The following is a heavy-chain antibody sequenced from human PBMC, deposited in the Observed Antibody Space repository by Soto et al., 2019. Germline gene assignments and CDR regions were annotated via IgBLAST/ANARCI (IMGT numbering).Heavy chain of an antibody. Sequence: QVSLQESGPGLVKPSQTLSLSCTVSGDSITDGDYYWSWIRQPPGKDLEWIAYIYYNGIIHYNPSLKSRVTISMDPYKNQFSLTMTSLTDADTSVYSCARGIQEGFDLWGQGTLVTVSS. CDR2: IYYNGII. J-gene: IGHJ5*02. D-gene: IGHD5-18*01. V-gene: IGHV4-30-4*01. CDR1: GDSITDGDYY. CDR3: ARGIQEGFDL.